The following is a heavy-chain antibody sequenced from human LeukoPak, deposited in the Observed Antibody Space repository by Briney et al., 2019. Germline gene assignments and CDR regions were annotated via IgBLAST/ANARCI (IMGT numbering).Heavy chain of an antibody. Sequence: ASVKVSCKASGYTFTGYYIHWVRQTPGQGLEWMGWINPNSGGTNYAQKFQDRVTMTRDTSTSTAYMDLSRLRSDDTAVYYCARGGDIAARPFDYWGQGTLVTVSS. J-gene: IGHJ4*02. CDR2: INPNSGGT. CDR3: ARGGDIAARPFDY. CDR1: GYTFTGYY. V-gene: IGHV1-2*02. D-gene: IGHD6-6*01.